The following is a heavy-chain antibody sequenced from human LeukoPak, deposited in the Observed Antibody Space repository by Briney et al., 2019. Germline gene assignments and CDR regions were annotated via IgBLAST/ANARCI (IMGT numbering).Heavy chain of an antibody. J-gene: IGHJ6*03. CDR2: IYYSGST. CDR1: GASISGTAYY. Sequence: PSETLSLTCTVSGASISGTAYYWGWVRQPPRKGLEWIGNIYYSGSTYYNASLQSRVTISIDTSKNQFSLKLSSVTAADTAVYYCARGACSGGSCYFMSGRYYYMDVWGKGTTVTVSS. CDR3: ARGACSGGSCYFMSGRYYYMDV. V-gene: IGHV4-39*07. D-gene: IGHD2-15*01.